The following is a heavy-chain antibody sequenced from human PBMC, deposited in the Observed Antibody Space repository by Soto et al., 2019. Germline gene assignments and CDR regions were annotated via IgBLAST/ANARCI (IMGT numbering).Heavy chain of an antibody. Sequence: GGSLRLSCAASGFTFSNAWMSWVRQAPGKGLEWVSVIYSGGSTYYADSVKGRFTISRDNSKNTLYLQMNSLRAEDTAVYYCARAGSTMIADYWGQGTLVTVSS. V-gene: IGHV3-53*01. CDR1: GFTFSNAW. J-gene: IGHJ4*02. CDR2: IYSGGST. D-gene: IGHD3-22*01. CDR3: ARAGSTMIADY.